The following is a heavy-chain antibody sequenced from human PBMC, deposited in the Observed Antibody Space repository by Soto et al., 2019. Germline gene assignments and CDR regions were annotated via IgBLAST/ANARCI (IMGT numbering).Heavy chain of an antibody. V-gene: IGHV4-59*01. D-gene: IGHD1-26*01. CDR2: IYNSGST. CDR1: GASISSYY. J-gene: IGHJ4*02. Sequence: QVQLQESGPGLVKPSETLSLTCTVSGASISSYYWSWIRQPPGKGLEWIGYIYNSGSTNYNPSLKSRVTISVDTSKNQFSLKLSSVTAADTAVYYCARVREGYSGSYYLDYWGQGTLVTVSS. CDR3: ARVREGYSGSYYLDY.